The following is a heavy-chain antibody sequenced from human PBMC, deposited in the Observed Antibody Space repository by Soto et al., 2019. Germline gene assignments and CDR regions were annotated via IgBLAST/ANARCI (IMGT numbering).Heavy chain of an antibody. J-gene: IGHJ6*02. CDR1: GYSFTSYW. CDR3: TRHWDYGDYGSNYYYYYGMDV. Sequence: GESLKISCKGSGYSFTSYWISWVRQMPGKGLEWMGRIDPSGSYTNYSPSFQGHVTISADKSISTAYLQWSSLKASDTAMYYCTRHWDYGDYGSNYYYYYGMDVWGQGTTVTVSS. D-gene: IGHD4-17*01. V-gene: IGHV5-10-1*01. CDR2: IDPSGSYT.